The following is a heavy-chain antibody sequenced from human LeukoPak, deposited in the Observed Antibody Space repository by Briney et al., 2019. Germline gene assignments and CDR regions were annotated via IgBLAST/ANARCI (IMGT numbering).Heavy chain of an antibody. Sequence: GGSLRLSCAASGFLFSTYDMSWVRQAPGKGLEWVSSITVSGGTTYYADSVQGRFTVYRDNSKNTLHLQMNSLRDEDTAVYYCVKVGRYYDSSGYYRLFDDWGQGTLVTVSS. CDR2: ITVSGGTT. CDR3: VKVGRYYDSSGYYRLFDD. D-gene: IGHD3-22*01. V-gene: IGHV3-23*01. CDR1: GFLFSTYD. J-gene: IGHJ4*02.